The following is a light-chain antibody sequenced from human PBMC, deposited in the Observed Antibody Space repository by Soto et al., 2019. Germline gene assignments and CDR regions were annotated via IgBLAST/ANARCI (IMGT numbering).Light chain of an antibody. V-gene: IGKV3-15*01. J-gene: IGKJ2*01. CDR1: QSVSDN. CDR3: QQYNDWPPFT. Sequence: EVVMTQSPATLSVSPGEGVTLSCRASQSVSDNLAWYQQKPGQAPRLLIYGASGRATGTPARFSGSGSGTEFTLTISGLQSEDFAVYYCQQYNDWPPFTFGQGTKVEIK. CDR2: GAS.